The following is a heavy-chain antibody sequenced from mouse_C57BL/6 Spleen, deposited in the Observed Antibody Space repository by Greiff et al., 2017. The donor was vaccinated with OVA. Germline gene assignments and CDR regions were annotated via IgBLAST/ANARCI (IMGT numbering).Heavy chain of an antibody. CDR1: GFSLTSYG. Sequence: VHLVESGPGLVAPSQSLSITCTVSGFSLTSYGVHWVRQPPGKGLEWLVVIWSDGSTTYNSALKSRLSISKDNSKSQVFLKMNSLQTDDTAMYYCARQYDYEGYYAMDYWGQGTSVTVSS. CDR3: ARQYDYEGYYAMDY. V-gene: IGHV2-6-1*01. CDR2: IWSDGST. D-gene: IGHD2-4*01. J-gene: IGHJ4*01.